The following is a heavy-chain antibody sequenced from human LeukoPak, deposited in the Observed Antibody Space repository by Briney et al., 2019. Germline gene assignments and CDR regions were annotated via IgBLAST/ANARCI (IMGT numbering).Heavy chain of an antibody. V-gene: IGHV4-61*02. D-gene: IGHD2/OR15-2a*01. CDR1: GGSISSGSYY. J-gene: IGHJ3*02. CDR3: ARVIHWAFEI. CDR2: IYTSGST. Sequence: SETLSLTCTVSGGSISSGSYYWSWIRQPAGKGLEWIGRIYTSGSTNYNPSLKSRVTISVDTSKTQVSVMLSSVTAAYTAGYYGARVIHWAFEIWGQGTMVTVSS.